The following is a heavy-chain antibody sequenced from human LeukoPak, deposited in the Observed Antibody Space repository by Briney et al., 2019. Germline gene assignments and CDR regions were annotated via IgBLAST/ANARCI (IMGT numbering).Heavy chain of an antibody. J-gene: IGHJ6*02. CDR3: AKDPPHYGMDV. V-gene: IGHV3-30*18. Sequence: GGSLRLSCAASGFTFSSYGMHWVRQAPGKGLERIIVISYDGSNKYYADSVKGRFTISRDNSKNTLYLQMNSLRAEDTAVYYCAKDPPHYGMDVWGQGTTVTVSS. CDR1: GFTFSSYG. CDR2: ISYDGSNK.